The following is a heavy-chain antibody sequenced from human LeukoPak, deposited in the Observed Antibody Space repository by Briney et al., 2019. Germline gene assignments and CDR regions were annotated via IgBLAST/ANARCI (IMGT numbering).Heavy chain of an antibody. CDR2: IYTSGST. D-gene: IGHD2-2*01. Sequence: SETLSLTCTVSGGSISSGSYYWSWIRQPAGKGLEWIGRIYTSGSTNYNPSLKSRVIISVDTSKNQFSLKLSSVTAADTAVYYCAREGEGNVVVPAAIWFDPWGQGTLVTVSS. CDR1: GGSISSGSYY. J-gene: IGHJ5*02. CDR3: AREGEGNVVVPAAIWFDP. V-gene: IGHV4-61*02.